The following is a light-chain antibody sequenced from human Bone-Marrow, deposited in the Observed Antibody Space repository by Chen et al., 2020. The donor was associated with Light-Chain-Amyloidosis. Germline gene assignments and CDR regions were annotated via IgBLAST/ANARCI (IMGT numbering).Light chain of an antibody. J-gene: IGKJ4*01. CDR2: DAS. Sequence: EFVLPQSPATLSFSLGERATLSCRPSQNVVTYLAWYQQKPDQDPRLLIYDASNRATGIPGRFSGSGSGTGFTHTISSLEPEDVAVYYGQQRSNWPPLTFGGGTKVEMK. CDR3: QQRSNWPPLT. CDR1: QNVVTY. V-gene: IGKV3-11*01.